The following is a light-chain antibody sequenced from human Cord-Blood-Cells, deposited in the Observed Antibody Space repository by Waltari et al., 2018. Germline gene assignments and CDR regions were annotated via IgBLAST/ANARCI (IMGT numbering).Light chain of an antibody. CDR1: QGVSSN. J-gene: IGKJ1*01. Sequence: EIVMTQSPATLSVYPGERATLSCRASQGVSSNLAWYQQKPGQAPRLLIYGASTRATGIPARFSGSGSGTEFTLTISSLQSEDFAVYYCQQYNNWPPRTFGQGTKVEIK. V-gene: IGKV3-15*01. CDR2: GAS. CDR3: QQYNNWPPRT.